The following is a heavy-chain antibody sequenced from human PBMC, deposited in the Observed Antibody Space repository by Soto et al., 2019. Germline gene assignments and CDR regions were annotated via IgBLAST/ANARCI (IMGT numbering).Heavy chain of an antibody. D-gene: IGHD2-2*01. CDR2: IYPGDSDT. Sequence: LGESLKISCKGSGYSFTNHWIGWVRQMPGKGLEWMGIIYPGDSDTRYSPSFQGQVTISADKSISTAYLRWSSLRASDTAIYYCARLEYGERSYFDLWGQGALVTVSS. V-gene: IGHV5-51*01. J-gene: IGHJ4*02. CDR3: ARLEYGERSYFDL. CDR1: GYSFTNHW.